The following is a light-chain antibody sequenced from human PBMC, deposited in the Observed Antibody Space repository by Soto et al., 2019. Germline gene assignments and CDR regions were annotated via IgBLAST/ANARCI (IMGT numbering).Light chain of an antibody. V-gene: IGLV1-44*01. Sequence: QSVLTQPPSASGTPGQRVTISCSGSSSNIGSNTVSWYQQLPGTAPRLLIYDNDERPSGVPDRFSGSKSATSASLAISGLQPEDEGDYYCATWDDSRNGYVFGPGTQLTVL. CDR2: DND. CDR1: SSNIGSNT. J-gene: IGLJ7*01. CDR3: ATWDDSRNGYV.